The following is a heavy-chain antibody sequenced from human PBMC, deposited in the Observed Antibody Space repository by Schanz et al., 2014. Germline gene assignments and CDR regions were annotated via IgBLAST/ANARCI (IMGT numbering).Heavy chain of an antibody. V-gene: IGHV3-7*04. J-gene: IGHJ4*02. CDR2: IKQDGSER. D-gene: IGHD2-2*01. CDR3: ERVQSPHQPFDY. CDR1: GFTFSSYW. Sequence: EVQLVESGGGLVQPGGSLRLSCAASGFTFSSYWMSWVRQAPGKGLEWVANIKQDGSERYYVDSVKGRFTISRDNAKNSLYLQMNSLRAEDTAVYYCERVQSPHQPFDYWGQGTLVTVSS.